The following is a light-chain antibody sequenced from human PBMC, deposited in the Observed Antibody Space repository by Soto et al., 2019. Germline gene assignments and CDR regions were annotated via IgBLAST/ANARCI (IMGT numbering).Light chain of an antibody. CDR1: QSISSN. V-gene: IGKV3-15*01. J-gene: IGKJ2*01. CDR3: QQYHSRLPT. CDR2: GAS. Sequence: EIVMTQSPATLSVSPGERATLSCRASQSISSNLAWYQQKPGQAPRLLIYGASTRATGIPTKFSGSGSGTRFTLTIGSLQSEDFAIYYCQQYHSRLPTFGQGTKLEI.